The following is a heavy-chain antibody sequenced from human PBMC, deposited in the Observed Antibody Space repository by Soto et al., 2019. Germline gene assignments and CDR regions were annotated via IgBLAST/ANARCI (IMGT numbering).Heavy chain of an antibody. CDR1: GGSIRNSNYQ. Sequence: SATLSLTCTVSGGSIRNSNYQGGWNRHPPGKGLEGIGNVYYNGNSYYNPSLMSRLTISVDTSNNQFSLRLQSVTAADTAVYYCARHNGPLYVGYYYDMDVWGQGPTV. J-gene: IGHJ6*02. CDR3: ARHNGPLYVGYYYDMDV. CDR2: VYYNGNS. D-gene: IGHD3-16*01. V-gene: IGHV4-39*01.